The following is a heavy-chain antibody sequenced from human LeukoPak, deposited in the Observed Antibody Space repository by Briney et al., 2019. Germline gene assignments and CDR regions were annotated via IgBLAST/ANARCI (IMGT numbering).Heavy chain of an antibody. CDR2: INHSGST. Sequence: SETQSLTCAVYGGSFSGYYWSWIRQPPGKGLEWIGEINHSGSTNYNPSLKSRVTISVDTSKNQFSLKLSSVTAADTAVYYCASVTSYSSSWYVVAEYFQHWGQGTLVTVSS. D-gene: IGHD6-13*01. V-gene: IGHV4-34*01. CDR3: ASVTSYSSSWYVVAEYFQH. J-gene: IGHJ1*01. CDR1: GGSFSGYY.